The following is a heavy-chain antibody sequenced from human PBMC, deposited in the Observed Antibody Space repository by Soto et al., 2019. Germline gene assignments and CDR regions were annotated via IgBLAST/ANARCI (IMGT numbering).Heavy chain of an antibody. CDR1: GFTVSSNY. V-gene: IGHV3-53*01. CDR2: IYSGGST. J-gene: IGHJ4*02. Sequence: PGGSLRLSCAASGFTVSSNYMSWVRQAPGKGLEWVSVIYSGGSTYYADSVKGRFTISRDNSKNTLYLQMNSLRAEDTAVYYCARETGYCSGGSCYNFDYWGQGTLVTVSS. CDR3: ARETGYCSGGSCYNFDY. D-gene: IGHD2-15*01.